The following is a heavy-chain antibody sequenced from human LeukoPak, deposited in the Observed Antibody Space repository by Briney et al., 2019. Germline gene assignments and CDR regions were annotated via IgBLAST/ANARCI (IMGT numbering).Heavy chain of an antibody. Sequence: GGSLRLSCAASAFTFSTYGMHWVRQAPGKGLEWVAFIQYDGSIKLYGDSVKGRFTISRDNSKHTLYLQMNSLRPEDTAVYYCAKGGSWVVTAIFLFDYWGQGTLVTVSS. J-gene: IGHJ4*02. CDR3: AKGGSWVVTAIFLFDY. CDR2: IQYDGSIK. CDR1: AFTFSTYG. V-gene: IGHV3-30*02. D-gene: IGHD2-21*02.